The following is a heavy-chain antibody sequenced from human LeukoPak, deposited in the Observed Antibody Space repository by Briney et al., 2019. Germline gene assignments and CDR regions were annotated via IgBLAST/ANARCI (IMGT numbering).Heavy chain of an antibody. D-gene: IGHD6-13*01. CDR1: GFTFSSFE. V-gene: IGHV3-48*03. Sequence: GGSLRLSCAASGFTFSSFEMNWVRQAPGKGLEWLSHISTSGSTKYYANSVKGRFTISRDNAENSVYLQMSSLTAEDTGLHYCARDATTAVGWVYMDVWGKGTTVTISS. CDR3: ARDATTAVGWVYMDV. J-gene: IGHJ6*03. CDR2: ISTSGSTK.